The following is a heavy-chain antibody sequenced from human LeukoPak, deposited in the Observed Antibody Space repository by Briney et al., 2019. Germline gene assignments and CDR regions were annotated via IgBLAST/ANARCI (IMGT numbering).Heavy chain of an antibody. CDR1: GFTFSSSW. D-gene: IGHD2-2*01. J-gene: IGHJ4*02. Sequence: GGSLRLSCAASGFTFSSSWMQWVRQAPGQGLVWVSRINSDESVTTYTNSVKGRFTISRDNAKNTLYLQMNSLRAEDTAMYYCVRSRCTTSSFDYWGQGTLVTVSS. CDR2: INSDESVT. V-gene: IGHV3-74*03. CDR3: VRSRCTTSSFDY.